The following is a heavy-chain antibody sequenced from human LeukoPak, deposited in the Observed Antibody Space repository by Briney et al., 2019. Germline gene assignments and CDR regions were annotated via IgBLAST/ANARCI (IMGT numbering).Heavy chain of an antibody. V-gene: IGHV1-2*02. CDR1: GYTFTDYD. CDR3: ARVRGLRYFDWLPESGKRDAFDI. CDR2: INPNSGGT. Sequence: ASVRVSCKTSGYTFTDYDITWVRQAPGQGLEWMGWINPNSGGTNYAQKFQGRVTMTRDTSISTAYMDLSRLRSDDTAVYYCARVRGLRYFDWLPESGKRDAFDIWGQGTMVTVSS. D-gene: IGHD3-9*01. J-gene: IGHJ3*02.